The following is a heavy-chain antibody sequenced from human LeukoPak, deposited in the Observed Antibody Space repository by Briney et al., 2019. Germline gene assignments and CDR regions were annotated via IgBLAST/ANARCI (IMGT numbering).Heavy chain of an antibody. CDR2: IYYSGSA. Sequence: PSETLSLTCAVYGGSFSGYYWSWIRQPPGKGLEWIGYIYYSGSANYNPSLKSRVTISVDTSKNQFSLKLSSVTAADTAVYYCARTDQQWLVNWGQGTLVTVSS. D-gene: IGHD6-19*01. CDR1: GGSFSGYY. CDR3: ARTDQQWLVN. V-gene: IGHV4-59*01. J-gene: IGHJ4*02.